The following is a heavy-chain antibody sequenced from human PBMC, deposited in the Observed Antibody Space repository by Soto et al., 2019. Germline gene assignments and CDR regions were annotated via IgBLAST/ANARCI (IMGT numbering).Heavy chain of an antibody. J-gene: IGHJ6*02. CDR1: GESLSGYD. V-gene: IGHV4-34*01. CDR2: INHSGST. CDR3: AREGCSSTSCYFVGSWYDKYYYYGMDV. Sequence: FETLCLTCAVDGESLSGYDWSWIRQPPGKGPQWIGEINHSGSTNYNPSLKSRVTISVETSKNQFSLKLSSVTAANTAVYYCAREGCSSTSCYFVGSWYDKYYYYGMDVWGQGTTVTVSS. D-gene: IGHD2-2*01.